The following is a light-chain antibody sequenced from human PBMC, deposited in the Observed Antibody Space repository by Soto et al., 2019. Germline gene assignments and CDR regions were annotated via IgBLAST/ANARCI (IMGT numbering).Light chain of an antibody. CDR1: SSDIGAYDS. J-gene: IGLJ3*02. CDR2: DVA. V-gene: IGLV2-14*01. Sequence: QSALTQPVSVSGSPGQSITIPCTGTSSDIGAYDSVSWYQQYPGTAPKLIIYDVANRPSGVSDRLSGSKSGNTASLTISGLQAEDEADYYCSSYTTFSTLVLGGVTQLTVL. CDR3: SSYTTFSTLV.